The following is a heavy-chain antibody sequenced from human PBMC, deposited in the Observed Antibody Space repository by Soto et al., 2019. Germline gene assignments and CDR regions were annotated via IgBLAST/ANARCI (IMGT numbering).Heavy chain of an antibody. J-gene: IGHJ4*02. D-gene: IGHD1-1*01. CDR1: GFTFSSYA. CDR2: IYGAGKI. V-gene: IGHV3-66*01. CDR3: AGGYPRIPGY. Sequence: PGGSLRLSCAASGFTFSSYAMHWVRQAPGKGLEWVSVIYGAGKIFYADSVKGRFTISRDSSENTLFLQMNSLRAEDTAVYYCAGGYPRIPGYWGQGTLVTVSS.